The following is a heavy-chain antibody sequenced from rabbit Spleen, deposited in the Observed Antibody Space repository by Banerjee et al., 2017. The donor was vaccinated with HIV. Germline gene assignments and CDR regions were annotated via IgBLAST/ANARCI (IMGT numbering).Heavy chain of an antibody. CDR2: IDTGNSDFT. D-gene: IGHD8-1*01. CDR3: ARDSGSSFSSYGMDL. V-gene: IGHV1S40*01. J-gene: IGHJ6*01. CDR1: GVSFSSNSY. Sequence: QSLEESGGDLVKPGASLTLTCTASGVSFSSNSYICWVRQAPGKGLEWIACIDTGNSDFTYFANWAKGRFTCSKTSSTTVTLQMTSLTAADTATYFCARDSGSSFSSYGMDLWGPGTLVTVS.